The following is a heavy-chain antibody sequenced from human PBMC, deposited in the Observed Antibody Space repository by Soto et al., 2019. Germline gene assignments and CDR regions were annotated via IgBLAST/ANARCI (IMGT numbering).Heavy chain of an antibody. CDR3: ARTTVPNAGGPYFDY. Sequence: QVQLVQSGAEVKKPGSSVKVSCKASGGTFSSYAISWVRQAPGQGLEWMGGIIPIFGTANYAQKFQGRVTIXGETSXXTAHMELSSLRSEDKAVYYWARTTVPNAGGPYFDYWGQGTLVTVSS. J-gene: IGHJ4*02. CDR2: IIPIFGTA. CDR1: GGTFSSYA. V-gene: IGHV1-69*14. D-gene: IGHD4-17*01.